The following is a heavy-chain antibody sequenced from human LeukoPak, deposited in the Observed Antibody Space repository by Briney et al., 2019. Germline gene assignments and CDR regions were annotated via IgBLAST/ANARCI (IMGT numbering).Heavy chain of an antibody. J-gene: IGHJ4*02. V-gene: IGHV3-48*04. CDR3: ARDEGCSSTSCYAGGYQNY. Sequence: PGGSLRLSCAASGFTFSSYSMNWVRQAPGKGLEWVSYISSASGSIYYADSVKGRFAISRDNSKNTLYLQMNSLRPEDTAVYHCARDEGCSSTSCYAGGYQNYWGQGTLVTVSS. CDR1: GFTFSSYS. D-gene: IGHD2-2*01. CDR2: ISSASGSI.